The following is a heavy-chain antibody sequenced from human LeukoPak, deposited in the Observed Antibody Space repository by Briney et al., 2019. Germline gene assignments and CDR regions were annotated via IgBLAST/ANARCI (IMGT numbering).Heavy chain of an antibody. J-gene: IGHJ6*02. D-gene: IGHD3-3*01. V-gene: IGHV1-18*01. Sequence: ASVKVSFKASGYTFTSYGISWVRQAPGQGLAWMGWISAYNGNTNYSQKLQGRVTMTTDTSTSTAYMELRSLRSDDTAVYYCARAEEHYDFWSGYYLGPYFYYGMDVWGQGTTVTVSS. CDR1: GYTFTSYG. CDR2: ISAYNGNT. CDR3: ARAEEHYDFWSGYYLGPYFYYGMDV.